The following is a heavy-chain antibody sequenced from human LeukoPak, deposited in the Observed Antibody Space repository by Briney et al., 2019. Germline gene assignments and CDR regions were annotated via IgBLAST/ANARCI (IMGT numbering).Heavy chain of an antibody. CDR3: ARGRQWLALFDY. Sequence: PSETLSLTCAVYGGSFNGYYWSWIRQPPGKGLEWIGEINHSGSTNYNPSLKSRVTISVDTSKNQFSLKLSSVTAADTAVYYCARGRQWLALFDYWGQGTLITVSS. V-gene: IGHV4-34*01. CDR2: INHSGST. CDR1: GGSFNGYY. D-gene: IGHD6-19*01. J-gene: IGHJ4*02.